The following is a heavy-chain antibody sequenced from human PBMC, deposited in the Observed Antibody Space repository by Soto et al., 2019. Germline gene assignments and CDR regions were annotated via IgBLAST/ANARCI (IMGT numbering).Heavy chain of an antibody. D-gene: IGHD3-9*01. CDR1: GGSFSGYY. V-gene: IGHV4-34*01. J-gene: IGHJ4*02. Sequence: KPSETLSLTCAVYGGSFSGYYWSWIRQPPGKGLEWIGEINHSGSTNYNPSLKSRVTISVDTSKNQFSLKLSSVTAADTAVYYCARAIDILTGHPTIWGQGTLVTVSS. CDR3: ARAIDILTGHPTI. CDR2: INHSGST.